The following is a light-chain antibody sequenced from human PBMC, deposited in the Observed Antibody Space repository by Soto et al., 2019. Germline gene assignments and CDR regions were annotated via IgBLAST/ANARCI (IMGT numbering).Light chain of an antibody. CDR3: AAWDDGLNGWV. V-gene: IGLV1-44*01. J-gene: IGLJ3*02. Sequence: QSVLTQPPSASGTPGQRVTISCSGSISNIGGNIVNWYQQVPGTAPKLLIYRDDQRPSGVPDRFSGSKSATSASLAISGLQSEDEADYYCAAWDDGLNGWVFGGGIKVTVL. CDR1: ISNIGGNI. CDR2: RDD.